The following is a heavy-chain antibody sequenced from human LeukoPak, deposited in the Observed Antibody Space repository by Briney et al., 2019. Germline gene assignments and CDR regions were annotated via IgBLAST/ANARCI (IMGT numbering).Heavy chain of an antibody. CDR3: ARLRITIFGVVLYYFDY. D-gene: IGHD3-3*01. CDR2: INHSGST. V-gene: IGHV4-34*01. Sequence: SETLSLTCAVYGGSFSGYYWIWIRQPPGKGLEWIGEINHSGSTNYNPSLKSRVTISVDTSKNQFSLKLSSVTAADTAVYYCARLRITIFGVVLYYFDYWGQGTLVTVSS. J-gene: IGHJ4*02. CDR1: GGSFSGYY.